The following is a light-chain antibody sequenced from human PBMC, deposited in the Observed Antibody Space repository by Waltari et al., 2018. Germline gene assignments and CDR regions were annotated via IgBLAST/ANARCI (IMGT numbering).Light chain of an antibody. CDR3: ASWDDSLSVGV. CDR2: RNN. CDR1: ISNLGTNY. V-gene: IGLV1-47*01. Sequence: QSVLTQPPSASGTPGQRVTISCSGSISNLGTNYVYWYQQFPGTAPKLLIQRNNQRPSWVPDRFSGSKSGTSASLAISGLRSEDEADYYCASWDDSLSVGVFGGGTKLTVL. J-gene: IGLJ3*02.